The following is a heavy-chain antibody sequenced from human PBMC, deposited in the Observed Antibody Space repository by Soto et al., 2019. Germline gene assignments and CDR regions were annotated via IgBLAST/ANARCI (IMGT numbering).Heavy chain of an antibody. Sequence: GSLRLACTASGLTFSIYAMSWVRQAPGKGLEGVSAISGSGGSTYYADSVKGRFTISRDNSKNLMYLQMNSLRADDTAVYFSARSRGPLLKDAFDIWGQGTMVTV. J-gene: IGHJ3*02. V-gene: IGHV3-23*01. CDR3: ARSRGPLLKDAFDI. CDR2: ISGSGGST. CDR1: GLTFSIYA. D-gene: IGHD1-26*01.